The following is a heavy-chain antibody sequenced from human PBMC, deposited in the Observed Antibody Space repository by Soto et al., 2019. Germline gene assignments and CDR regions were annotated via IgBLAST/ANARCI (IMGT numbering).Heavy chain of an antibody. D-gene: IGHD1-7*01. CDR1: GFPFSSYG. CDR2: ISYDGSNK. CDR3: AKDQSSLAWNYPPGYYGMDV. V-gene: IGHV3-30*18. J-gene: IGHJ6*02. Sequence: GGSLRLSCAASGFPFSSYGMHWVRQAPGKGLEWVAVISYDGSNKYYADSVKGRFTISRDNSKNTLYLQMNSLRAEDTAVYYCAKDQSSLAWNYPPGYYGMDVWGQGTTVTVSS.